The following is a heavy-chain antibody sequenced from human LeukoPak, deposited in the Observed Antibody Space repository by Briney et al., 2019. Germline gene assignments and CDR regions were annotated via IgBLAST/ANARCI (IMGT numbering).Heavy chain of an antibody. J-gene: IGHJ6*03. V-gene: IGHV3-33*05. Sequence: SCKASGYTITNNYMHWVRQAPGKGLEWVAAISNDGNNKFYADSVKGRFTISRDNPKNTMNLQMNSLRAEDTAVYYCARRAVAGGSLGYYYYYMDVWGKGTTVTVSS. CDR1: GYTITNNY. CDR3: ARRAVAGGSLGYYYYYMDV. D-gene: IGHD6-19*01. CDR2: ISNDGNNK.